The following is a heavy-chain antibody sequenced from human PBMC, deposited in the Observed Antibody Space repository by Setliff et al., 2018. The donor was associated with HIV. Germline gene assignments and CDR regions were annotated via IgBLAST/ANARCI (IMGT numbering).Heavy chain of an antibody. CDR3: ARSFPYYYESGGLYTMDV. D-gene: IGHD3-22*01. CDR1: GFTFSAYA. Sequence: PGGSLRLSCAASGFTFSAYAMYWVRQAPGKGLEWVALIWRDEITKFYADSVKGRFTISRDDAKNSLYLQMNSLRVEDTALYYCARSFPYYYESGGLYTMDVWGLGTTVTVSS. V-gene: IGHV3-33*08. CDR2: IWRDEITK. J-gene: IGHJ6*02.